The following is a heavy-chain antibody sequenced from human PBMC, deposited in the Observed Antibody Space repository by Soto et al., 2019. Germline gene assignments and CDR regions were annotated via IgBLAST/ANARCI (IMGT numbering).Heavy chain of an antibody. CDR1: GYALTIVG. Sequence: SVKGYCKTAGYALTIVGGDWVRQAPGQGLEWMGWISAYNGDTNYEQKFQGRVTMTTDTSTTTAYMELRSLRSDDTAVYYCARPVDYYYYDMDVWGQGTTVPVSS. V-gene: IGHV1-18*01. CDR2: ISAYNGDT. J-gene: IGHJ6*02. CDR3: ARPVDYYYYDMDV.